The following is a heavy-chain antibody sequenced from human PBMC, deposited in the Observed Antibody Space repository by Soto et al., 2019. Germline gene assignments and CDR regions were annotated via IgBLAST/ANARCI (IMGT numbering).Heavy chain of an antibody. V-gene: IGHV3-33*06. D-gene: IGHD5-12*01. J-gene: IGHJ3*02. CDR1: GFTFSSHG. CDR2: IWYDGSNK. CDR3: AKEMAPPRDDSGYGIGGSWDAFDI. Sequence: GGSLRLSCAASGFTFSSHGMHWVRQAPGKGLEWVAVIWYDGSNKYYADSVKGRFTISRDNSKNTLYLQMNSLRAEDTAVYYCAKEMAPPRDDSGYGIGGSWDAFDIWGQGTMVTVSS.